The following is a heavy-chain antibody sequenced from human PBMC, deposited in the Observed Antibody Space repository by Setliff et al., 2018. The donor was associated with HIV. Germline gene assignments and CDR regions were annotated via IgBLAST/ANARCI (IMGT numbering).Heavy chain of an antibody. J-gene: IGHJ4*02. CDR1: GGSFTTYY. CDR2: FYTSGST. D-gene: IGHD4-17*01. CDR3: VGDETTVTFDY. V-gene: IGHV4-4*09. Sequence: SETLSLTCTVSGGSFTTYYWSWLRQPPGKELEWIGYFYTSGSTNYNPSLKSRVTISIDTSKNQFSLKLNAVTAADTAVYYCVGDETTVTFDYWGQGTLVTVSS.